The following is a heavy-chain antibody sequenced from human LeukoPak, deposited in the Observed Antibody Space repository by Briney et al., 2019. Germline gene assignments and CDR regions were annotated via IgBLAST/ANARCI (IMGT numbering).Heavy chain of an antibody. CDR3: ARVLPLDYDGMDV. CDR2: ISSSCSTI. V-gene: IGHV3-11*01. CDR1: GFTFSDYY. J-gene: IGHJ6*02. Sequence: GGSLRLSCAASGFTFSDYYMSWIRQAPGQGLEWVSYISSSCSTISYADSVKGRFTIFRDNAKNSLYLQMNSLRAEDTAVYYCARVLPLDYDGMDVWGQGTTVTVSS. D-gene: IGHD2-2*01.